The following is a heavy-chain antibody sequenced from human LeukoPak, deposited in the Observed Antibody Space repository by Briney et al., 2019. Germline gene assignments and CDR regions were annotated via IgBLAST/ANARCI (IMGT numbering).Heavy chain of an antibody. Sequence: PGGSLRLSCAASGFTISSYGMNWVRQAPGKGLEWVSVIFGSGDTTNYADSVKGRFTISRDRSKNTLYLEMHSLRADDTAVYYCAKDQKPDSGYDIDYWGQGTLVIVSS. D-gene: IGHD5-12*01. V-gene: IGHV3-23*01. CDR3: AKDQKPDSGYDIDY. CDR2: IFGSGDTT. CDR1: GFTISSYG. J-gene: IGHJ4*02.